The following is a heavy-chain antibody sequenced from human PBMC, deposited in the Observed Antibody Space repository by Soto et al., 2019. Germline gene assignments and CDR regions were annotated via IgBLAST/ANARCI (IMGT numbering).Heavy chain of an antibody. CDR3: ARDVDVLTTPPGDY. CDR2: ISAYNGDT. J-gene: IGHJ4*02. D-gene: IGHD5-12*01. Sequence: QVQLVQSGAEVKKPGASVKVSCKASGYTFTTYGISWVRQAPGQGLEWMGWISAYNGDTNDAQHLQGRVTMTTDTYANTAYMELRSLRSDDTAVYYCARDVDVLTTPPGDYWGQGTLVTVSS. CDR1: GYTFTTYG. V-gene: IGHV1-18*04.